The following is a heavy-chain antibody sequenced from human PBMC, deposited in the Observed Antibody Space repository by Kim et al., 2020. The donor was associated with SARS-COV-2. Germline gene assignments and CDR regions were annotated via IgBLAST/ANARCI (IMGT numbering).Heavy chain of an antibody. CDR1: GFSFSSYS. V-gene: IGHV3-21*01. D-gene: IGHD1-26*01. CDR3: ARDPVGATIWFDP. CDR2: ISSSSSYI. J-gene: IGHJ5*02. Sequence: GGSLRLSCAASGFSFSSYSMNWVRQAPGKGLEWVSSISSSSSYIYYADSVKGRFTISRDNAKNSLYLQMNSLRAEDTAVYYCARDPVGATIWFDPWGQGTLVTVSS.